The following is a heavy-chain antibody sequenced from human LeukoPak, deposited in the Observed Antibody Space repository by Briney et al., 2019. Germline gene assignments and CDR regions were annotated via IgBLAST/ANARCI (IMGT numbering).Heavy chain of an antibody. V-gene: IGHV3-53*01. CDR1: GFTVSSNY. CDR2: IYSGGTT. CDR3: ARSGGRGYYPHYFDY. Sequence: GGSLRLSCAASGFTVSSNYMSWVRQAPGKGLEWVSVIYSGGTTYYAGSVKGRFTISRDNSKNTLYLQMNSLRAEDTAVYYCARSGGRGYYPHYFDYWGQGTLVTVSS. J-gene: IGHJ4*02. D-gene: IGHD3-22*01.